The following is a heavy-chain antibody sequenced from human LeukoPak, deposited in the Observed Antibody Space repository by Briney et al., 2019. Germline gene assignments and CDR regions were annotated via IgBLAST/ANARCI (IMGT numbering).Heavy chain of an antibody. CDR2: INGDGEYT. CDR1: GYSFGGFY. V-gene: IGHV3-20*04. Sequence: GGSLRLSCEDSGYSFGGFYMHWVRQAPGKGLEWVASINGDGEYTVYAASVKGRFTISRDNSNNMLNLQMSSLRAEDPALYYCAQRGVQGYMDVWGKGTTVIVSS. J-gene: IGHJ6*03. D-gene: IGHD1-26*01. CDR3: AQRGVQGYMDV.